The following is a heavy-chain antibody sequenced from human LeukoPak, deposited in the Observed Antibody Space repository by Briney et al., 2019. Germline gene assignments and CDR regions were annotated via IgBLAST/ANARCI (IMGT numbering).Heavy chain of an antibody. J-gene: IGHJ5*02. CDR1: GGSITNYY. V-gene: IGHV4-59*01. CDR3: ARENVGLPGSGYGPGTRTLNNWFDP. CDR2: IYYTGST. Sequence: SETLSLTCTVSGGSITNYYWSWIRQPPGQGLEWIGWIYYTGSTNYTPSLKSGVTISVETSTNPLSLKLSSVTAADTAVYYCARENVGLPGSGYGPGTRTLNNWFDPWGQGTLVTVSS. D-gene: IGHD3-10*01.